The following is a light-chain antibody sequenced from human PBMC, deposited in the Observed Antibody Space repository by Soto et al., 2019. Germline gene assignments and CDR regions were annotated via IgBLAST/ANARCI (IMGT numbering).Light chain of an antibody. CDR1: QSVSSSY. V-gene: IGKV3-20*01. J-gene: IGKJ4*01. CDR3: QQYRSSPLT. Sequence: EIVLTQSPGTLSLSPGERATLSCRASQSVSSSYLAWYQQKPGQAPRLPIYGASSRATGIPDRFSGSGSGTDFTLTISRLEPEDFAVYYCQQYRSSPLTLGGGTKVDIK. CDR2: GAS.